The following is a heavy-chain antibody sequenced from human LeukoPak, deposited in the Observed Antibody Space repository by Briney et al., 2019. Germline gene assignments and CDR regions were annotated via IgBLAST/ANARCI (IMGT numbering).Heavy chain of an antibody. J-gene: IGHJ6*02. CDR2: INPSGGTT. CDR1: GYTFTNYY. CDR3: ARPTSIIPASNVYYYYYAMDV. V-gene: IGHV1-46*01. Sequence: GASVKVSCKASGYTFTNYYMHWVRQAPGQGLEWMGIINPSGGTTAYAHKFQDRVTMTRDTSTSTVYMEVCSLRPEDSAVYYCARPTSIIPASNVYYYYYAMDVWGQGTTVTVSS. D-gene: IGHD2-2*01.